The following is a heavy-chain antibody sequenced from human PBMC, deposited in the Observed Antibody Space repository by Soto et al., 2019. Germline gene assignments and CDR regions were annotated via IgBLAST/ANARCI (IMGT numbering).Heavy chain of an antibody. CDR2: ISAYNGNT. Sequence: GLEWMGWISAYNGNTNYAQKLQGRVTMTTDTSTSTAYMELRSLRSEDTAVYYCARGLFVQAVDGIRVSVPVSAFLLNRSSDL. V-gene: IGHV1-18*01. J-gene: IGHJ2*01. CDR3: ARGLFVQAVDGIRVSVPVSAFLLNRSSDL. D-gene: IGHD2-15*01.